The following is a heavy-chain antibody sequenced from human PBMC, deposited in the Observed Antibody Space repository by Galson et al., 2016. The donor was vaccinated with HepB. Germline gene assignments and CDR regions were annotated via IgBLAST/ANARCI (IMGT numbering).Heavy chain of an antibody. CDR2: IVAVSGDT. CDR1: GFTFTNSA. J-gene: IGHJ4*02. D-gene: IGHD2-2*03. CDR3: AAFSGYCDRTSCFPSFDY. V-gene: IGHV1-58*01. Sequence: SVKVSCKASGFTFTNSAVQWVRLARGQRLERIGWIVAVSGDTNYAQKFQERVTITRDTSTGTAYMELSSLRSDDTAVYYCAAFSGYCDRTSCFPSFDYWGQGTLVTVSS.